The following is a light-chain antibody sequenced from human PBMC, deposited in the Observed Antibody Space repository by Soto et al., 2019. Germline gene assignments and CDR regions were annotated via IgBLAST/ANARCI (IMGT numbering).Light chain of an antibody. J-gene: IGKJ2*01. V-gene: IGKV3-15*01. Sequence: EIVMTQSPATLSVSPGERATLSCRASQSVGNDLAWYQQKAGQVPRLLIHGASTRATGIPARFSGSGSGTEFTLTISSLQSEAFAVYYCQQYDHWPRTFGQGTKLEIK. CDR3: QQYDHWPRT. CDR2: GAS. CDR1: QSVGND.